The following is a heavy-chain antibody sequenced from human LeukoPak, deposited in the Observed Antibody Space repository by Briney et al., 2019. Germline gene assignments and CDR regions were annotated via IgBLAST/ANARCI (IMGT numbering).Heavy chain of an antibody. V-gene: IGHV3-21*01. Sequence: ESGGGLVKPGGSLRLSCAASGFTFSSYSMNWVRQAPGKGLEWVSSVSSSSSYIYYADSVKGRFTISRDNAKNSLYLQMNSLRAEDTAVYYCASSPGDYGDVPLRPPVPFFDYWGQGTLVTVSS. D-gene: IGHD4-17*01. CDR2: VSSSSSYI. CDR3: ASSPGDYGDVPLRPPVPFFDY. J-gene: IGHJ4*02. CDR1: GFTFSSYS.